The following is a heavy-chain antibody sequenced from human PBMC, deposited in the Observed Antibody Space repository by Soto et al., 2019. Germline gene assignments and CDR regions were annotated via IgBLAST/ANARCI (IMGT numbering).Heavy chain of an antibody. CDR3: AKDEAARPYDY. V-gene: IGHV3-30*18. D-gene: IGHD6-6*01. CDR2: ISYDGSNK. J-gene: IGHJ4*02. Sequence: QVQLVESGGGVVQPGRSLRLSCAASGFTFSSYGMHWVRQAPGKGLEWVAVISYDGSNKYYADSVKGRFTISRDNSKNTLYLQMNSLRAEDTAVYYCAKDEAARPYDYWGQGTLFTVSS. CDR1: GFTFSSYG.